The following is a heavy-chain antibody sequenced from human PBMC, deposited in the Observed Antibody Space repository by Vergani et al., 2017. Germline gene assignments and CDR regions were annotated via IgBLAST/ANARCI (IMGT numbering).Heavy chain of an antibody. J-gene: IGHJ4*02. V-gene: IGHV3-23*01. Sequence: EVQLLESGGGLVQPGGSLRLSCAASGFIFSSYAMSWVRQAPGKGLEWVSGISDSGGSTYYADSVKGRFTISRDNSKNTLYLQMNSVRAEDTAVYYCAKVWRRGSYDFWSGSHYYFDYWGQGTLVTVSS. CDR1: GFIFSSYA. D-gene: IGHD3-3*01. CDR3: AKVWRRGSYDFWSGSHYYFDY. CDR2: ISDSGGST.